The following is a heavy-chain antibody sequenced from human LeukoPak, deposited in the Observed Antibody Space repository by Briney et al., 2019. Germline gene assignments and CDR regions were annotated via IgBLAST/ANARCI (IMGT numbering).Heavy chain of an antibody. CDR2: IGGSGATT. J-gene: IGHJ4*02. D-gene: IGHD3-16*01. CDR1: GFTFSSYS. CDR3: GKIRLGDSATGY. V-gene: IGHV3-23*01. Sequence: VGSLRLSCAASGFTFSSYSMNWVRQAPGKGLEWVSAIGGSGATTYYADSVRGRFTISRDNSKNTMYLQMSSLRAEDTAIYYCGKIRLGDSATGYWGQGTLVTVSS.